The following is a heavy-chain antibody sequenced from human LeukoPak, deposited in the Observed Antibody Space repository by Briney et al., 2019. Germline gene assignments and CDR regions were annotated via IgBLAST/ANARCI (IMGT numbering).Heavy chain of an antibody. CDR1: GFTFSSYG. CDR3: ARAGGPPIAAAGFDI. Sequence: PGGSLRLSCAASGFTFSSYGMPWVRQAPGKGLEWVAVIWYDGSNKYYADSVKSRFTISRDNSKNTLYLQMNSLRAEDTAVYYCARAGGPPIAAAGFDIWGQGTMVTVSS. V-gene: IGHV3-33*01. J-gene: IGHJ3*02. D-gene: IGHD6-13*01. CDR2: IWYDGSNK.